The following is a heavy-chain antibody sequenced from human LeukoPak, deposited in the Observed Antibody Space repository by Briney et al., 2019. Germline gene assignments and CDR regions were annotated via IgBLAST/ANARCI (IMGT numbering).Heavy chain of an antibody. V-gene: IGHV3-21*01. CDR2: ISSSSSYI. CDR1: GFTFSSYA. J-gene: IGHJ6*02. D-gene: IGHD2-2*01. CDR3: ARSVVDGAGMDV. Sequence: GRSLRLSCAASGFTFSSYAMHWVRQAPGKGLEWVSSISSSSSYIYYADSVKGRFTISRDNAKNSLYLQMNSLRAEDTAVYYCARSVVDGAGMDVWGQGTTVTVSS.